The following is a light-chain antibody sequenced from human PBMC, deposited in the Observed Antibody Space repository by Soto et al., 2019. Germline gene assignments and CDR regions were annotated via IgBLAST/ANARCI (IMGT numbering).Light chain of an antibody. CDR3: QQYNKWPLT. J-gene: IGKJ4*01. V-gene: IGKV3-15*01. CDR2: DAS. Sequence: EIVMTQSPATLSVSPGDRATLSCRASQSVGTNLAWYQQRPGQTPSLLIFDASTRATGIPARFSGSGSGTEFTLTISSLQSQDFVVYYCQQYNKWPLTFGGGTKVEIK. CDR1: QSVGTN.